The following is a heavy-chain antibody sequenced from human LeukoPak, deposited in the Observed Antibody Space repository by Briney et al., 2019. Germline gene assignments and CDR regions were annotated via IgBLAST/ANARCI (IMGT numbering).Heavy chain of an antibody. J-gene: IGHJ3*02. CDR3: AREGVDDSSSWYADAFDI. CDR1: GGSISSYY. D-gene: IGHD6-13*01. CDR2: IYTSGST. V-gene: IGHV4-4*07. Sequence: PSETLSLTCTVSGGSISSYYWSWLRQPAGKGLEWIGRIYTSGSTNYNPSLKSRVTMSVDTSKNQFSLKLSSVTAADTAVYYCAREGVDDSSSWYADAFDIWGQGTMVTVSS.